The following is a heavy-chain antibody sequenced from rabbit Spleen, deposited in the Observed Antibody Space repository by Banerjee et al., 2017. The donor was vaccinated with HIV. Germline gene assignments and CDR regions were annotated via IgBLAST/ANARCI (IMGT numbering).Heavy chain of an antibody. CDR3: ARDTGTSFSTYGMDL. J-gene: IGHJ6*01. V-gene: IGHV1S40*01. CDR2: IYGGSSGST. Sequence: QSLEESGGDLVKPEGSLTLTCTASGFSFSSSDYICWVRQAPGKGLEWIACIYGGSSGSTYSATWAKGRFTISKTSSTTVTLQMTSLTAADTATYFCARDTGTSFSTYGMDLWGPGTLVTVS. CDR1: GFSFSSSDY. D-gene: IGHD7-1*01.